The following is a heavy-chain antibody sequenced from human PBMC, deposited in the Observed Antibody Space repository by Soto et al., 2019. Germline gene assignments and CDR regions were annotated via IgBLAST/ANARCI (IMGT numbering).Heavy chain of an antibody. CDR2: VYYSGTT. J-gene: IGHJ5*02. CDR1: GGSISNYY. Sequence: SETLSLTCTVSGGSISNYYWTWVRQPPGKGLEWSGYVYYSGTTNYHPSLETRVTISIDASKNQFSLKMKSVTAADTAVYYCVRDYLLTGFDPWGQGALVTV. V-gene: IGHV4-59*01. CDR3: VRDYLLTGFDP. D-gene: IGHD3-9*01.